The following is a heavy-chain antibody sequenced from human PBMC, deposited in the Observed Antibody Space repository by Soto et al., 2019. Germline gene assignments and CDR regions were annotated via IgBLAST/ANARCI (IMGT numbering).Heavy chain of an antibody. CDR3: AMLPDRTIFGVANYGMDV. CDR1: GFSLSSHW. V-gene: IGHV3-74*01. J-gene: IGHJ6*02. Sequence: EVQLVESGGGLVQPGGSLRLSCAASGFSLSSHWMHWVRQAPGKGLVWVSRIKSDGCTTSYADSVKGRFTISRDNAKNTLYLQMNRLRAYETAVYYCAMLPDRTIFGVANYGMDVWGQGTTVSVSS. CDR2: IKSDGCTT. D-gene: IGHD3-3*01.